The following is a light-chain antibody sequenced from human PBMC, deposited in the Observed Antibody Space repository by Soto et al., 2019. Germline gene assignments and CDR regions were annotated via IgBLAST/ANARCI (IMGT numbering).Light chain of an antibody. Sequence: QSALTQPASVSGSPGQSITNSCTGISSDGGGYNYVSWYQQHPGKAPKLMIYDVSNRPSGVSNRFSGSKSGNTASLTISGLQAEDEADYYCSSYTSSSSYVFGTGTKLTVL. J-gene: IGLJ1*01. CDR1: SSDGGGYNY. V-gene: IGLV2-14*01. CDR2: DVS. CDR3: SSYTSSSSYV.